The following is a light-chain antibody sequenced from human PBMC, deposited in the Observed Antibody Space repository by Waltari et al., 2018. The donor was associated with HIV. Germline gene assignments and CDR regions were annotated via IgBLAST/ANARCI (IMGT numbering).Light chain of an antibody. CDR1: SSDIADYNY. CDR3: SSYTSGSTI. Sequence: QSALTQPASVSGSPGQSITISCSGASSDIADYNYVSWYQQHRGKAPKLMIFEVNKRPSGVSKRFSASKAGYTASLTISGLQAEDEADYYCSSYTSGSTIFGGGTKLTVL. V-gene: IGLV2-14*01. CDR2: EVN. J-gene: IGLJ2*01.